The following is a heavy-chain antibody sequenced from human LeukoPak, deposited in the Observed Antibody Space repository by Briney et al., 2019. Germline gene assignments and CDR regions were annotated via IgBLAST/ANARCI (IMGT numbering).Heavy chain of an antibody. CDR1: GFTFGDYT. D-gene: IGHD4-11*01. V-gene: IGHV3-49*03. Sequence: GGSLRLSCTASGFTFGDYTMSWFRQTPGKRLEWVGFIRSKAYGGTTEYAASVKGRFTISRDDSKSIAYLQMNSLKTEDTAVYYCTSLNSDYSNYSPWGQGTLVTVSS. J-gene: IGHJ4*02. CDR2: IRSKAYGGTT. CDR3: TSLNSDYSNYSP.